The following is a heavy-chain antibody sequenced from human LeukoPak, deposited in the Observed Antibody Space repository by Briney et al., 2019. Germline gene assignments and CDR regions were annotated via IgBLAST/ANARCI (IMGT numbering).Heavy chain of an antibody. Sequence: ASVKVSCKASGYTFTDYYMHWVRQAPGQGLEWMGWINPNSGGTNYAQKFQGRVTMTRDTSISTAYMGLSRLRSDDTAVYYCARSSSSSPGYWGQGTLVTVSS. CDR3: ARSSSSSPGY. J-gene: IGHJ4*02. CDR2: INPNSGGT. D-gene: IGHD6-13*01. V-gene: IGHV1-2*02. CDR1: GYTFTDYY.